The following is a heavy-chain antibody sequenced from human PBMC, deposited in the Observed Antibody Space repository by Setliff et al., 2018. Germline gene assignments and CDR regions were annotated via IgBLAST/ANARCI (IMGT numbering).Heavy chain of an antibody. CDR1: GFTFSNYW. Sequence: GGSLRLSCAASGFTFSNYWMSWVRQAPGKGLEWVANIKQDGSEKYYVDSVKGRFTISRDNAKNSLYLQMNILRAEDTAVYYCARDGGEYWGQGTLVTVSS. CDR2: IKQDGSEK. D-gene: IGHD3-16*01. CDR3: ARDGGEY. V-gene: IGHV3-7*01. J-gene: IGHJ4*02.